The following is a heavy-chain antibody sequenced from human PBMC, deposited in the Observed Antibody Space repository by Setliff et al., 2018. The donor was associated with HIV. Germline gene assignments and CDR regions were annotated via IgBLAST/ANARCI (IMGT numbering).Heavy chain of an antibody. Sequence: GGSLRLSCSASGFTFSSYVMHWVRQAPGKGLEYVSAISSNGGSTYYADSVKGRFTISRDNSKNALYLQMSSLRVEDTAVYYCVKAVIVVIPAAIFDYWGQGTLVTVSS. D-gene: IGHD2-2*01. CDR3: VKAVIVVIPAAIFDY. V-gene: IGHV3-64D*09. J-gene: IGHJ4*02. CDR1: GFTFSSYV. CDR2: ISSNGGST.